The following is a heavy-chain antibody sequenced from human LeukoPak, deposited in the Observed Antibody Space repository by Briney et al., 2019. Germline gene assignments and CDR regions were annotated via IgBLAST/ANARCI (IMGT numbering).Heavy chain of an antibody. J-gene: IGHJ4*02. CDR1: GYTFTSYD. CDR2: MNPNSGNT. V-gene: IGHV1-8*01. CDR3: ARSPSRERKWIQLWSPNFDY. D-gene: IGHD5-18*01. Sequence: ASVKVSCKASGYTFTSYDINWLRQAPGQGLEWMGWMNPNSGNTGYAQKFQGRVTMTRNTSISTAYMELSSLRSEDTAVYYCARSPSRERKWIQLWSPNFDYWGQGTLVTVSS.